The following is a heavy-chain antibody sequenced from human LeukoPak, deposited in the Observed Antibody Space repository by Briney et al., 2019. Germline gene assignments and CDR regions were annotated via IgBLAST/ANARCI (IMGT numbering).Heavy chain of an antibody. V-gene: IGHV4-59*01. D-gene: IGHD1-26*01. Sequence: PSETLSRTCTVSGGSISSYYWSWIRQPPGKGLEWIGYIYYSGSTNYNPSLKSRVTISVDTSKNQFSLKLSSVSAADTAVYYCARGTYSGSYAPFDYWGQGTLVTVSS. CDR3: ARGTYSGSYAPFDY. J-gene: IGHJ4*02. CDR1: GGSISSYY. CDR2: IYYSGST.